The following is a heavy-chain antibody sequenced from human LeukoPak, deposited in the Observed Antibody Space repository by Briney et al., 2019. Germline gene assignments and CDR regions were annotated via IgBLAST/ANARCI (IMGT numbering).Heavy chain of an antibody. CDR2: IYYSGST. CDR3: ARQGIVVAVAATGIDY. D-gene: IGHD2-15*01. V-gene: IGHV4-39*01. Sequence: PSETLSLTCTVSGVSISSSSYYWGWIRQPPGKGLEWIGSIYYSGSTYYNLSLKSRVTISVDTSKNQFSLKLSSVTAADTAVYYCARQGIVVAVAATGIDYWGQGTLVTVSS. J-gene: IGHJ4*02. CDR1: GVSISSSSYY.